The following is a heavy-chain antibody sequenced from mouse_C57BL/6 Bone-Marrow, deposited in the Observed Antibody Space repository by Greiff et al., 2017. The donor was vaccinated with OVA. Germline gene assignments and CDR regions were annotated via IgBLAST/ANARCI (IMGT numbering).Heavy chain of an antibody. D-gene: IGHD2-3*01. CDR2: IYPGSGST. Sequence: QVQLQQPGAELVKPGASVKMSCKASGYTFTSYWITWVKQRPGQGLEWIGDIYPGSGSTNYNEKLKRKATMTVDTSSSTAYMQLSSLTSEDSAVYYCAREGWLLLYAMDYWGQGTSVTVSS. CDR3: AREGWLLLYAMDY. CDR1: GYTFTSYW. V-gene: IGHV1-55*01. J-gene: IGHJ4*01.